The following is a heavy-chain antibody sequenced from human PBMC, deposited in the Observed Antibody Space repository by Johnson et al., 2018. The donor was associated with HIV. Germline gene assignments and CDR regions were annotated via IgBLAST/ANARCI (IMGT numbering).Heavy chain of an antibody. CDR2: IAHDESIT. Sequence: QVQLVESGGGVVQPGGSLRLSCAASGFTFADYGMHWVRQPPGKGLEWVAFIAHDESITHYADSVKGRFTISRDNAKNTLYLQLNSLRVEDTAIYYCARAQLLADDAFNNWGQGTMVTVSS. D-gene: IGHD6-6*01. CDR3: ARAQLLADDAFNN. J-gene: IGHJ3*02. V-gene: IGHV3-33*05. CDR1: GFTFADYG.